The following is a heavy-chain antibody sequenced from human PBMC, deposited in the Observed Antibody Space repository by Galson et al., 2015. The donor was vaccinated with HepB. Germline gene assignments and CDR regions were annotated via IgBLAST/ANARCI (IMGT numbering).Heavy chain of an antibody. D-gene: IGHD3-22*01. CDR3: AKSTDYYDSGGPAEA. V-gene: IGHV3-23*01. CDR1: GFSFSNYA. CDR2: ISGSGGNT. Sequence: SLRLSCAASGFSFSNYAMSWVRQAPGKGLEWVSSISGSDGLAWVSGISGSGGNTYYADSVKGRFTISRDNSQSTLYLHMNSLRAEDTAVYYCAKSTDYYDSGGPAEAWGQGTLVTVSS. J-gene: IGHJ4*02.